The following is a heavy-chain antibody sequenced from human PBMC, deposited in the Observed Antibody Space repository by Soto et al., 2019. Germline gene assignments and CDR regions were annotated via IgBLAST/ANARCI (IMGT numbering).Heavy chain of an antibody. J-gene: IGHJ4*02. V-gene: IGHV1-46*01. Sequence: ASVKVSCKASGYTFTSHFMHWVRQAPGQGLEWMGIINPSGGSTSYAQKFQGRLTMTRDTSTSTVYMELSSLRSEDTAVYYCARHSVTVVDRPIEYYFVYWSQGPLITVSS. CDR2: INPSGGST. D-gene: IGHD2-21*01. CDR1: GYTFTSHF. CDR3: ARHSVTVVDRPIEYYFVY.